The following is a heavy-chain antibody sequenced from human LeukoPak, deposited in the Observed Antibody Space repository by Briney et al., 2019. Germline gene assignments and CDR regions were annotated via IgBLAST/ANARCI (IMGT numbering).Heavy chain of an antibody. CDR2: IFHTGRT. D-gene: IGHD6-19*01. Sequence: SETLSLTCSVSGASMRSYYWNWIRQPPGKGLEWIGYIFHTGRTRDNPSLNGRVTISLDTSQNQFSLRPTSVTAADTAVYYCASSSGVDSTVYFPFWGQGTRVSVSS. J-gene: IGHJ1*01. V-gene: IGHV4-59*01. CDR3: ASSSGVDSTVYFPF. CDR1: GASMRSYY.